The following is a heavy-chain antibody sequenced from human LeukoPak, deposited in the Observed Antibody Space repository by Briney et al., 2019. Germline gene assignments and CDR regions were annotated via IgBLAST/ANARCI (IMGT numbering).Heavy chain of an antibody. CDR3: AKDWGGYGDYVYYFDY. V-gene: IGHV3-30*18. CDR2: ISYDGSNK. D-gene: IGHD4-17*01. J-gene: IGHJ4*02. CDR1: GFTFSSYG. Sequence: GGSLRLSCAASGFTFSSYGMHWVRQAPGKGLEWVAVISYDGSNKYYADSVKGRFTISRDNSKNTLYLQMNSLRAEDTAVYYCAKDWGGYGDYVYYFDYWGQGTLVTVSS.